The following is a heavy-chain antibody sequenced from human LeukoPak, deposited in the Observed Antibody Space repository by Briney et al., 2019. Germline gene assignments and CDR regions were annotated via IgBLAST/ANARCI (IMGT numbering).Heavy chain of an antibody. CDR1: GYTLTELS. CDR2: FDPEDGET. V-gene: IGHV1-24*01. CDR3: ATDHPSGSTMRGMDV. J-gene: IGHJ6*04. Sequence: ASVKVSCKVSGYTLTELSMHWVRQAPGKGLEWMGGFDPEDGETIYAQKFQGRVTMTEDTSTDTAYMELSSPRSEDTAVYYCATDHPSGSTMRGMDVWGKGTTVTVSS. D-gene: IGHD5-12*01.